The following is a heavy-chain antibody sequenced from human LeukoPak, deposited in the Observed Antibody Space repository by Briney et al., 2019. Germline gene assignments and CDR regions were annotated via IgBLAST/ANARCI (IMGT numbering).Heavy chain of an antibody. CDR3: ARIGSSWSADY. CDR2: IWFDGSNK. Sequence: GGSLRLSCSASGFTFSSYGMYWVRQAPGKGLEWVAIIWFDGSNKDYADSVKGRFTISRDNSKNTLYLQMNSLRVEDTAVYYCARIGSSWSADYWGQGTLVTVSA. D-gene: IGHD6-13*01. J-gene: IGHJ4*02. V-gene: IGHV3-33*08. CDR1: GFTFSSYG.